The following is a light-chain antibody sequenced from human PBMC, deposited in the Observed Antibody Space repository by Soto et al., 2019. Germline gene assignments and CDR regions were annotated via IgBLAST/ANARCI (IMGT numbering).Light chain of an antibody. CDR2: EVS. CDR1: SSDVGDYNY. J-gene: IGLJ1*01. Sequence: QSVLTQPASVSGSPGQSITISCTGTSSDVGDYNYVSWYQQHPGEAPKLVIFEVSNRPSGISNRFSGSKSGNTASLTISGLQTEDEADYYCSSYTSRNTHVFGTGTKLTVL. V-gene: IGLV2-14*01. CDR3: SSYTSRNTHV.